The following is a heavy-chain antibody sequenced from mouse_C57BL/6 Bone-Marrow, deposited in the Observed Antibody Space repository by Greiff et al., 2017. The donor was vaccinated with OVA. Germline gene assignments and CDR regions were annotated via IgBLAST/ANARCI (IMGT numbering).Heavy chain of an antibody. CDR3: ARLGTTEDFDY. CDR1: GFTFSSYG. V-gene: IGHV5-6*01. J-gene: IGHJ2*01. CDR2: ISSGGSYT. Sequence: EVKVVESGGDLVKPGGSLKLSCAASGFTFSSYGMSWVRQTPDKRLEWVATISSGGSYTYYPDSVKGRFTISRDNAKNTLYLQMSSLKSEDTAMYYCARLGTTEDFDYWGQGTTLTVSS. D-gene: IGHD1-1*01.